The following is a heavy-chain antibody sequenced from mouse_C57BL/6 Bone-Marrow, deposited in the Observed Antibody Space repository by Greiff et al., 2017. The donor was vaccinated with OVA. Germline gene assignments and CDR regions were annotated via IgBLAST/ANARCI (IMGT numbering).Heavy chain of an antibody. CDR3: ARTDYYYDVPYYFDY. CDR1: GFTFSDSG. J-gene: IGHJ2*01. CDR2: ISSGSSTI. V-gene: IGHV5-17*01. D-gene: IGHD2-4*01. Sequence: EVQVVESGGGLVKPGGSLKLSCAASGFTFSDSGMHWVRQAPERGMEWVAYISSGSSTINYAATVKGRFPISRDNAKNTLFLQMTSLRSEDTAMYYCARTDYYYDVPYYFDYWGQGTTLTVSS.